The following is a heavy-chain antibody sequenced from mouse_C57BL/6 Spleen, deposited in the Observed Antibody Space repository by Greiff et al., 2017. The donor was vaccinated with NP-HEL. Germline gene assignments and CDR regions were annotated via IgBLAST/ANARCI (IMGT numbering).Heavy chain of an antibody. CDR3: ARSLTPYWYFDV. V-gene: IGHV1-80*01. CDR2: IYPGDGDT. CDR1: GYAFSSYW. Sequence: QVQLQQSGAELVKPGASVKISCKASGYAFSSYWMNWVKQRPGKGLEWIGQIYPGDGDTNYNGKFKGKATLTADKSSSTAYMQLSSLTSEDSAVYFYARSLTPYWYFDVWGTGTTVTVSS. D-gene: IGHD4-1*01. J-gene: IGHJ1*03.